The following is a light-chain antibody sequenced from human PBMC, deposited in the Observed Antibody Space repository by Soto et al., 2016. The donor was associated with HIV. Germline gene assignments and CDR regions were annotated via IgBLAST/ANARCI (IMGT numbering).Light chain of an antibody. J-gene: IGLJ2*01. Sequence: SYELTQPPSVSVSPGQTARISCSGDALPKQYAFWYQQKPGQAPVLMIYKDTERPSGIPERFPGSSSGTTVTLTISGVQAEDEADYYCQSVDGSGTYRVFGGGTKLTVL. CDR2: KDT. V-gene: IGLV3-25*03. CDR3: QSVDGSGTYRV. CDR1: ALPKQY.